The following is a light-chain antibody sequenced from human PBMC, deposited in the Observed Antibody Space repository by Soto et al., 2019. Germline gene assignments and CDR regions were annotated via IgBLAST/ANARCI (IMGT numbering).Light chain of an antibody. V-gene: IGKV1-39*01. CDR3: QQSYSTPIS. CDR2: TAS. Sequence: DIRMPQSPSSLSASVGDTVTITCRASQSISSHLNWYQQKPGKAPNLLMYTASNLQSGVPSRFSGSGSGTDFTLTISSLQPEDFATYYCQQSYSTPISVGKGTRLEIK. CDR1: QSISSH. J-gene: IGKJ5*01.